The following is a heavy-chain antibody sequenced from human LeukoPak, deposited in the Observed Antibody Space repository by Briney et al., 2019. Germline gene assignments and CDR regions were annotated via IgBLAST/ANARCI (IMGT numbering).Heavy chain of an antibody. D-gene: IGHD3-9*01. J-gene: IGHJ3*02. CDR2: IYYSGST. V-gene: IGHV4-59*01. Sequence: SETLSLTCTVSGGSISSYYWSWIRQPPGKGLEWIGYIYYSGSTNYNPSLKSRVTISVDTSKNQFSLKLSSVTAADTAVCYCARDLLYYDILTGLVVGPSTFDIWGQGTMVTVSS. CDR3: ARDLLYYDILTGLVVGPSTFDI. CDR1: GGSISSYY.